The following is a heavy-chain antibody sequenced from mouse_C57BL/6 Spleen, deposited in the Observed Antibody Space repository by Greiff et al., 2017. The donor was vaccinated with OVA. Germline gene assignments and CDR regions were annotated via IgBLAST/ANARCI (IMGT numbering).Heavy chain of an antibody. Sequence: VQLQQPGAELVKPGASVKMSCKASGYTFTSYWITWVKQRPGQGLEWIGDIYPGSGSTNYNEKFKSKATLTVDTSSSPASMQLSSRTSEDAAVDYCARWIVGGSSYWFAYWGKGTLVTVSA. CDR3: ARWIVGGSSYWFAY. J-gene: IGHJ3*01. CDR1: GYTFTSYW. V-gene: IGHV1-55*01. D-gene: IGHD1-1*01. CDR2: IYPGSGST.